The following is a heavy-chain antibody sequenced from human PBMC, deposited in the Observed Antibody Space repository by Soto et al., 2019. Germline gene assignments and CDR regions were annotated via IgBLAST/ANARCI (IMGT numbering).Heavy chain of an antibody. CDR3: ARAGYDSSGYSLRAFDS. CDR2: IIPIFGTA. V-gene: IGHV1-69*13. D-gene: IGHD3-22*01. CDR1: GGTFNSYA. Sequence: SVKVSCKASGGTFNSYAVSWVRQAPGQGLEWMGGIIPIFGTANYAQKFQGRVTITADESTSTAYMELSSLRSEDTAVYYCARAGYDSSGYSLRAFDSWGQGTMVTVSS. J-gene: IGHJ3*02.